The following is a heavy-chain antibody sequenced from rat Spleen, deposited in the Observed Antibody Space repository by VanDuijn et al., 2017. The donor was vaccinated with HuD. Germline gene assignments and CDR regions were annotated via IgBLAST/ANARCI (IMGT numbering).Heavy chain of an antibody. CDR1: GFTFSNYG. V-gene: IGHV5-29*01. J-gene: IGHJ2*01. D-gene: IGHD1-9*01. CDR2: ISYDGSST. CDR3: AKGMGLTN. Sequence: EVQLVESGGGLVQPGNSLKLSCAASGFTFSNYGMAWVRQAPTKGLEWVATISYDGSSTYYRDSVKGRFTISRDNAENTVYLQMNSLRSEDTATYYCAKGMGLTNWGQGVMVTVSS.